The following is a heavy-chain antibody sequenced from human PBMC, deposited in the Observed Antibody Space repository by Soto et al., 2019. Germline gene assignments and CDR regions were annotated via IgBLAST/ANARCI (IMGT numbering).Heavy chain of an antibody. V-gene: IGHV1-8*01. CDR3: ARTLYGDNVDY. Sequence: QVQLVQSGAEVKKPGASVKVSCKASGYTFTSYDINWVRQATGQGLEWMGWMNPNSGNTGYAQKFQGRVTVTRNTSIGTAYMDLSSLRSDATAVYYCARTLYGDNVDYWAQGTLVTASP. CDR2: MNPNSGNT. CDR1: GYTFTSYD. J-gene: IGHJ4*02. D-gene: IGHD4-17*01.